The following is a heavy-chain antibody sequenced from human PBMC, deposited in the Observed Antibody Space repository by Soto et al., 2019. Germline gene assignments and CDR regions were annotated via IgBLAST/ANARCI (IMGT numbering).Heavy chain of an antibody. CDR2: TNSDGSST. Sequence: EVQLLESGGGLVQPGGSLRLSCAASGFTISGYWMHWVRQAPGKGLVWVSRTNSDGSSTNYADSVKGRFTISRDNAKNTLYLQMNSLRAEDTAVYYCARDRSYAFDLWGRGTLVTVSS. V-gene: IGHV3-74*01. J-gene: IGHJ2*01. CDR1: GFTISGYW. CDR3: ARDRSYAFDL. D-gene: IGHD2-2*01.